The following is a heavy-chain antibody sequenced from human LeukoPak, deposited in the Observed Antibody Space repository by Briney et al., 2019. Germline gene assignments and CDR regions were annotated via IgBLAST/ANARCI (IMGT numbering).Heavy chain of an antibody. J-gene: IGHJ6*03. Sequence: QPGGSLRLSCAASGFTFSSYSMNWVRQAPGKGLEWVSYISSSSSTTYYADSVKGRFTISRDNAKNSLYLQMNSLRAEDTAVYYCARVNGVPPLLYMDVWGKGTTVTVSS. D-gene: IGHD2-8*01. CDR3: ARVNGVPPLLYMDV. CDR2: ISSSSSTT. V-gene: IGHV3-48*01. CDR1: GFTFSSYS.